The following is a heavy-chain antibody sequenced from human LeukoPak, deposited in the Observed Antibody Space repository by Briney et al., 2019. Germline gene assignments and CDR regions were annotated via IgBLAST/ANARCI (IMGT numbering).Heavy chain of an antibody. CDR2: ISSSSSAI. CDR3: ANDLGWIQLNLG. Sequence: GGSLRLSCAASGFTFRSYSMNWVRQAPGKGLEWVSYISSSSSAIYYADSVKGRFTISRDNAKNSLYLQMNSLRAEDTAVYYCANDLGWIQLNLGRGQGTLVTVSS. CDR1: GFTFRSYS. V-gene: IGHV3-48*01. D-gene: IGHD5-18*01. J-gene: IGHJ4*02.